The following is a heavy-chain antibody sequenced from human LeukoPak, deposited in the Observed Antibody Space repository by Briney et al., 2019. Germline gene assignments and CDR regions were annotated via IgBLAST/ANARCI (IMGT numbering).Heavy chain of an antibody. V-gene: IGHV3-11*01. CDR1: EFTFSDYY. CDR3: ARLGIITAAGSNDY. J-gene: IGHJ4*02. CDR2: ISYSGDTI. Sequence: PGGSLRLSCAASEFTFSDYYMSWIRQAPGKGLEWVSYISYSGDTIYYADSVKGRFTVSRDNAKNSLYLQMNSLRAEGTAVYYCARLGIITAAGSNDYWGQGTLVTVSS. D-gene: IGHD6-13*01.